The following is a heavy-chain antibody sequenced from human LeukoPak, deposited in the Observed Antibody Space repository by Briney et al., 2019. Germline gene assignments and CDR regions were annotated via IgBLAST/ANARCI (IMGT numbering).Heavy chain of an antibody. D-gene: IGHD3-9*01. CDR1: GFTFSSYS. CDR3: ARVALRYFDWLLSALDY. Sequence: GGSLRLSCAASGFTFSSYSMNWVRQAPGKGLEWVSYISSSSSTIYYADSVKGRFTISRDNAKNSLHLQMNSLRAEDTAVYYCARVALRYFDWLLSALDYWGQGTLVTVSS. V-gene: IGHV3-48*01. CDR2: ISSSSSTI. J-gene: IGHJ4*02.